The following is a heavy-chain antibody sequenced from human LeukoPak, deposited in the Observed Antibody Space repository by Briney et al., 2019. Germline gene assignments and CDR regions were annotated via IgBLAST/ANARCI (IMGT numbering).Heavy chain of an antibody. CDR3: ARIPYSSSSRGWFDP. CDR2: INPNSGGT. V-gene: IGHV1-2*02. D-gene: IGHD6-13*01. J-gene: IGHJ5*02. Sequence: ASVKVSCKASGYTFTSYGISWVRQAPGQGLEWMGWINPNSGGTNYAQKFQGRVTMTRDTSISTAYMELSRLRSDDTAVYYCARIPYSSSSRGWFDPWGQGTLVTVSS. CDR1: GYTFTSYG.